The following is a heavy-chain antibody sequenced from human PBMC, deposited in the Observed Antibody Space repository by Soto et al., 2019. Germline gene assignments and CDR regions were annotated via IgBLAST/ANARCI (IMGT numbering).Heavy chain of an antibody. V-gene: IGHV4-34*01. CDR2: ISHSGAT. Sequence: LSLTCAVYGGSFTDYYWTWIRQPPGKGLEWIGEISHSGATNYNPSLKSRVTISEDTSKNQVSLKVTSVTAADTAVFYCARGNHYYGMDVWGQGTTVTVS. J-gene: IGHJ6*02. CDR1: GGSFTDYY. CDR3: ARGNHYYGMDV.